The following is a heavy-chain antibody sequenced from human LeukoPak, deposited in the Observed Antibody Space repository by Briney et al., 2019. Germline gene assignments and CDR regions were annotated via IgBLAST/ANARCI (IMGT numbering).Heavy chain of an antibody. CDR1: GYTFTNYG. V-gene: IGHV1-18*01. J-gene: IGHJ4*02. CDR3: AXAPAAGATRVDY. Sequence: ASVKVSCKASGYTFTNYGISWVRQAPGQGLEWMGWISANNGNTNYAQKLQGRVTMTRDTSTSTAYMDLRSLTSDDTAMYYCAXAPAAGATRVDYWGQGTLVTVSS. D-gene: IGHD1-26*01. CDR2: ISANNGNT.